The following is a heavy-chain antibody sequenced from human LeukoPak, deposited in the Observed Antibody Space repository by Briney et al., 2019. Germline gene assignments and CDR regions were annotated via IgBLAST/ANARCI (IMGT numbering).Heavy chain of an antibody. CDR1: GYTFTSEG. V-gene: IGHV1-18*01. D-gene: IGHD2-21*01. CDR2: ISAYNGNT. CDR3: ARDLSYLFDY. Sequence: ASVKVSCKASGYTFTSEGIIWVRQSTGHGLDWMGWISAYNGNTNYAQKLQGRVTMTTDTSTSTAYMELRSLRSDDTAVYYCARDLSYLFDYWGQGTLVTVSS. J-gene: IGHJ4*02.